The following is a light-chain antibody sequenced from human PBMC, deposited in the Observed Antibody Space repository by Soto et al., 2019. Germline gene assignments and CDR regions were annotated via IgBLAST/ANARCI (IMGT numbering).Light chain of an antibody. J-gene: IGLJ2*01. CDR1: SNDVGRYNL. CDR2: EAT. Sequence: QSVLTQPASVSGSPEQSITISCTGTSNDVGRYNLVSWYQQHPGKAPKVMIYEATKRPSGVPDRFSGSKSGNTASLTVSGLQAEDEADYYCSSYAGSNNLLFGGGTKLTVL. V-gene: IGLV2-23*01. CDR3: SSYAGSNNLL.